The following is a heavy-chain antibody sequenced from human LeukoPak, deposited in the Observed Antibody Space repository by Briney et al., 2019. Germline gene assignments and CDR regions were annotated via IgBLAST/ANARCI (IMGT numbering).Heavy chain of an antibody. CDR3: ARDSASYCSGGSCVY. J-gene: IGHJ4*02. CDR2: IYGGGST. CDR1: GFTVSTNY. D-gene: IGHD2-15*01. Sequence: GGSLRLSCAASGFTVSTNYMNWVRQAPGKGLEWVSVIYGGGSTYYADSVKGRFTISRDNSRNTLYLQMNSLRAEDTAVYYCARDSASYCSGGSCVYWGQGTLVTVSS. V-gene: IGHV3-53*01.